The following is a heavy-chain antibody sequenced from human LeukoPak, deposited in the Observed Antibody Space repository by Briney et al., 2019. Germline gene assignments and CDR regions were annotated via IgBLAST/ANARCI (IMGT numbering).Heavy chain of an antibody. J-gene: IGHJ4*02. CDR2: IRYDGSNK. CDR1: GFTFSSYG. D-gene: IGHD3-10*01. Sequence: PGGSLRLSCAASGFTFSSYGIHWVRQAPGKGLEWVAFIRYDGSNKYYADSVKGRFTISRDNSKNTLYLQMNSLRAEDTAVYYCASPSNRLWFGAGDYFDYWGQGTLVTVSS. CDR3: ASPSNRLWFGAGDYFDY. V-gene: IGHV3-30*02.